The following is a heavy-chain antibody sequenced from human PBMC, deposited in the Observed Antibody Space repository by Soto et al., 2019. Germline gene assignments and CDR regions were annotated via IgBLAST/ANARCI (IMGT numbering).Heavy chain of an antibody. V-gene: IGHV1-69*05. CDR3: AGAGVTRSMSLPWMGYHYYGLDV. D-gene: IGHD2-2*01. CDR1: GGTFNSHT. J-gene: IGHJ6*02. CDR2: IMPMFGVT. Sequence: QVQLVQSGAEVKKPGSSVKVSCRAPGGTFNSHTISWVRQAPGQGLEWMGGIMPMFGVTNYARKFHGRLTMTTNESTTPAYMEVSGLTAEDTAVYYCAGAGVTRSMSLPWMGYHYYGLDVCGQGTTVIVSS.